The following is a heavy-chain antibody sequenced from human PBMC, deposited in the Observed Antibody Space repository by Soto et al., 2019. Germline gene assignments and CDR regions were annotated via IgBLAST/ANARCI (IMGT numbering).Heavy chain of an antibody. Sequence: EVQLVESGGGLVQPGRSLRLSCAASGFTFDDYAMNWVRQGPGKGLEWICGISWNSNTIAYADSVKGRFTISRDNAKNSLYLQMNRLRAEDTALYYCAKGGTVTTPFRKFDPWGQGTLVTVS. CDR2: ISWNSNTI. J-gene: IGHJ5*02. V-gene: IGHV3-9*01. CDR3: AKGGTVTTPFRKFDP. D-gene: IGHD4-17*01. CDR1: GFTFDDYA.